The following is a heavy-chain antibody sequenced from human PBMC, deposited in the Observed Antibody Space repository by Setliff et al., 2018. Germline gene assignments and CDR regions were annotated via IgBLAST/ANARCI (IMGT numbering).Heavy chain of an antibody. Sequence: SVKVSCKASGYTFTSFQINWVRQAPGQGLEWMGWISAYNGKTKYAQKFQGRVTMTTDTSTNTAYMGVRTLKSDDTAVYYCARETDPPHYDTSGHLDYWGQGTLVTVSS. CDR2: ISAYNGKT. J-gene: IGHJ4*02. CDR3: ARETDPPHYDTSGHLDY. D-gene: IGHD3-22*01. V-gene: IGHV1-18*01. CDR1: GYTFTSFQ.